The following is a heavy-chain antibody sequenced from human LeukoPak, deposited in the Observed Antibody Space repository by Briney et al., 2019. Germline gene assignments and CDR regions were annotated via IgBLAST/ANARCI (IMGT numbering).Heavy chain of an antibody. V-gene: IGHV3-48*04. Sequence: PGGSLRLSCAASGFTFSSYSMNWVRQAPGKGLEWVSYISSSSSTIYHADSVKGRFTISRDNAKNSLYLQMNSLRAEDTAVYYCARDGFVRFDWAHFDYWGQGTLVTVSS. CDR2: ISSSSSTI. J-gene: IGHJ4*02. D-gene: IGHD3-9*01. CDR1: GFTFSSYS. CDR3: ARDGFVRFDWAHFDY.